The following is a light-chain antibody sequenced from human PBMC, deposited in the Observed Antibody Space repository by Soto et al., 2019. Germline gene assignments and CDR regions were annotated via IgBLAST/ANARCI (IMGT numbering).Light chain of an antibody. J-gene: IGKJ4*01. CDR3: QQYGTSPLT. V-gene: IGKV3-20*01. CDR1: QSVSSSY. CDR2: GAS. Sequence: EIVLTQSPGTLSLSPGEIATLSFSASQSVSSSYLAWYQQKPGQAPRLLIYGASSRASGIPDRFSGSGSGTDFTLTINRLEPEDFAVYYCQQYGTSPLTFGGGTKVDIK.